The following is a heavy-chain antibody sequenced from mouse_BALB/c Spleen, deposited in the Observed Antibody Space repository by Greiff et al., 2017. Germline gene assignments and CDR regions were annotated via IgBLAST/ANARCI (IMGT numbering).Heavy chain of an antibody. V-gene: IGHV1S81*02. CDR3: TRLHYYGSSWGFAY. Sequence: QVQLQQSGAELVKPGASVKLSCKASGYTFTSYYMYWVKQRPGQGLEWIGEINPSNGGTNFNEKFKSKATLTVDKSSSTAYMQLSSLTSEDSAVYYCTRLHYYGSSWGFAYWGQGTLVTVSA. CDR2: INPSNGGT. J-gene: IGHJ3*01. CDR1: GYTFTSYY. D-gene: IGHD1-1*01.